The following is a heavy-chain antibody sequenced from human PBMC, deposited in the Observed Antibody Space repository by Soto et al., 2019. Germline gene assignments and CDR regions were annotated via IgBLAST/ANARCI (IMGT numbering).Heavy chain of an antibody. CDR3: ARDLGYYDSSGYFDY. Sequence: QVQLVESGGGLVKPGGSLRLSCAASGFTFSDYYMSWIRQAPAKGLEWVSYISSSDSIYYADSVKGRFTISRDNAKNSLYLQMNSLRAEDTAVYYCARDLGYYDSSGYFDYWGQGTLVTVSS. D-gene: IGHD3-22*01. V-gene: IGHV3-11*01. CDR2: ISSSDSI. CDR1: GFTFSDYY. J-gene: IGHJ4*02.